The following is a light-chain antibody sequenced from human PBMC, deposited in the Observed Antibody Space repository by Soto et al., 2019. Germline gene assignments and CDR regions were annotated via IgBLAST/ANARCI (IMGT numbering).Light chain of an antibody. Sequence: AIQMTQSPSSLSASVGDRVTITCRASQGIRNDLGWYQQKPGKAPKLLIYAASSLQSGVPSRFSGSGSGTDFTLNISSLQHEDFATYYCLQDYNSPWTFGQGTKVEIK. V-gene: IGKV1-6*01. J-gene: IGKJ1*01. CDR1: QGIRND. CDR3: LQDYNSPWT. CDR2: AAS.